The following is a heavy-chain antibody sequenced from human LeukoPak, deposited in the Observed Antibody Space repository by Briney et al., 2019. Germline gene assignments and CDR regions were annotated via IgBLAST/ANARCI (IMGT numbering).Heavy chain of an antibody. CDR3: ARGLTGDPVCDI. CDR1: GYTFTGYY. CDR2: IIPILGIA. D-gene: IGHD7-27*01. V-gene: IGHV1-69*04. Sequence: ASVKVSCKASGYTFTGYYMHWVRQAPGQGLEWMGRIIPILGIANYAQKFQGRVTITADKSTSTAYMELSSLRSEDTAVYYCARGLTGDPVCDIWGQGTMVTVSS. J-gene: IGHJ3*02.